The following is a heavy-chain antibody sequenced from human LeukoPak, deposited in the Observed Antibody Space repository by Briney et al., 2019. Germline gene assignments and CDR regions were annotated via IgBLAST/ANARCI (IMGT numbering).Heavy chain of an antibody. Sequence: PSETLSLTCTVSGGSISSYYWSWIRQPPGQGLGWVGHIYYSGTTNYNASLKSRVTISIDTSKNQFSLKLSSVTAADTAVYYCARAGRDYADYGVVDYWGQGTLVTVSS. V-gene: IGHV4-59*01. D-gene: IGHD4-17*01. CDR2: IYYSGTT. J-gene: IGHJ4*02. CDR3: ARAGRDYADYGVVDY. CDR1: GGSISSYY.